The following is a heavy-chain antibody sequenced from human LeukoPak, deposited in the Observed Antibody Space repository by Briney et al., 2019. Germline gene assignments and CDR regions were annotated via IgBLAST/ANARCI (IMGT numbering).Heavy chain of an antibody. D-gene: IGHD3-3*02. CDR1: GVSISSYD. J-gene: IGHJ3*02. V-gene: IGHV4-59*12. CDR3: ASERIRPSLGSDAFDI. CDR2: MYSSGST. Sequence: PSETLSLTCTVSGVSISSYDWSWIRQPPGKGLEWIGYMYSSGSTNYTPSLKSRVTISGDTSKNQFSLKLTSVTAADTAVYYCASERIRPSLGSDAFDIWGQGTMVTVSS.